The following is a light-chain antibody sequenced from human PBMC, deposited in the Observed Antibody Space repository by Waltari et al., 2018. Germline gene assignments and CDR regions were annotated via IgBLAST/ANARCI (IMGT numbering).Light chain of an antibody. Sequence: SYVLTQPPSMSVAPEQTARITCGGDNVGSKTVNWYQLKPGQAPLLVIYYDGERPSGIPERFSGSNSESTATLTISRGEAGDEADYFCQVWDTTIDHLIFGGGTKLTVL. CDR3: QVWDTTIDHLI. CDR2: YDG. J-gene: IGLJ2*01. CDR1: NVGSKT. V-gene: IGLV3-21*04.